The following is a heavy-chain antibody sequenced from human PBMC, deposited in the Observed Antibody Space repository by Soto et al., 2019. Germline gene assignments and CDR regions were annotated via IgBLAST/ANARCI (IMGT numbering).Heavy chain of an antibody. CDR3: ARGGTRSADLPTY. CDR2: IYSSGSA. J-gene: IGHJ4*02. Sequence: VRLKETGPGLVEPSETLSLTCSVSGDSINNYYWSWIRQPAGKGLEWIGRIYSSGSANYNPSLKTRGTMSVDTSKNQVFLSVTSVTAADTAVYFCARGGTRSADLPTYWGQGIQVIVSS. V-gene: IGHV4-4*07. CDR1: GDSINNYY. D-gene: IGHD1-1*01.